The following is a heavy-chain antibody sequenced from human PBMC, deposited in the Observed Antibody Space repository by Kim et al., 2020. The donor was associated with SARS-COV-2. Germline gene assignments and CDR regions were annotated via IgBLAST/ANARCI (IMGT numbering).Heavy chain of an antibody. CDR2: FDPEDGET. Sequence: ASVKVSCKVSGYTLTELSMHWVRQAPGKGLEWMGGFDPEDGETIYAQKFQGRVTMTEDTSTDTAYMELSSLRSEDTAVYYCATEGDYGDYLDYWGQGTLVTVSS. V-gene: IGHV1-24*01. D-gene: IGHD4-17*01. CDR3: ATEGDYGDYLDY. CDR1: GYTLTELS. J-gene: IGHJ4*02.